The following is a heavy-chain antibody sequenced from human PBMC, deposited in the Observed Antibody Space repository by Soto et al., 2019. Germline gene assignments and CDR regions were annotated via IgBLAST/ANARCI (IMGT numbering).Heavy chain of an antibody. V-gene: IGHV3-48*03. J-gene: IGHJ4*02. CDR1: GFSFLEYE. D-gene: IGHD1-26*01. CDR2: INQYGKIT. Sequence: PWGSLRLSCAASGFSFLEYEMNFFRHAPCQGLEWVSYINQYGKITYYADSVEGRFTISRDDAKNSLFLQMDSLRAEDTALYYCARAAWSDEGWDHWGQGILVTVSS. CDR3: ARAAWSDEGWDH.